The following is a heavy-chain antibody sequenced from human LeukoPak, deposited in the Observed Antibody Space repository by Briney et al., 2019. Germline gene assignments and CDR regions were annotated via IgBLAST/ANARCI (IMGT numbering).Heavy chain of an antibody. Sequence: PGGSLRLSCAASGFTFTSYAMSWVRQAPGKGLEWVSTISDSAYSTFYADSVKGRFTISRDDSQNTLYLQMNSLRAEDTAVYYCARFPCATVTRPCGMDVWGQGTTVTVSS. CDR2: ISDSAYST. CDR3: ARFPCATVTRPCGMDV. V-gene: IGHV3-23*01. D-gene: IGHD4-17*01. J-gene: IGHJ6*02. CDR1: GFTFTSYA.